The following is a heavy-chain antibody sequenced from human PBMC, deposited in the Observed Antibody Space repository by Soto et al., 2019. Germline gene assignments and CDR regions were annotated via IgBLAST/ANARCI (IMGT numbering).Heavy chain of an antibody. D-gene: IGHD2-2*01. Sequence: ETLSLTCTVSDDSSSNYKWSWIRQPPGRRLEWIGYIDSNGGTSYNPSLQSRVTISVDTSKNQFSLRLSSVTAADTAMYYCARLGYCSSTSCPKKNYGMAVGGQGTTVPVS. CDR2: IDSNGGT. CDR1: DDSSSNYK. CDR3: ARLGYCSSTSCPKKNYGMAV. V-gene: IGHV4-59*08. J-gene: IGHJ6*02.